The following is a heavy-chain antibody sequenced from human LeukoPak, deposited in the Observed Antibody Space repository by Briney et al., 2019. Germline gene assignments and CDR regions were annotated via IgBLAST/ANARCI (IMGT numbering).Heavy chain of an antibody. CDR3: ARGSDIVLMVYAIVDY. J-gene: IGHJ4*02. D-gene: IGHD2-8*01. Sequence: GGSLRLSCAASGFTFRSYWMSWVRQAPGKGLEWVANIKQDGSEKYYVDSVKGRFTISRDNAKNSLYLQMNSLRAEDTAVYYCARGSDIVLMVYAIVDYWGQGTLVTVSS. V-gene: IGHV3-7*01. CDR2: IKQDGSEK. CDR1: GFTFRSYW.